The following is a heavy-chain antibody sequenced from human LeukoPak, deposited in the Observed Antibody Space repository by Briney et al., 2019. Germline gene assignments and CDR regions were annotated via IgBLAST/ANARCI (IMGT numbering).Heavy chain of an antibody. CDR2: ISAYNGNT. V-gene: IGHV1-18*01. Sequence: ASVKVSCKASGYTFTSYGISGVRQAPGQGLEWMGWISAYNGNTNYAQKLQGRVTMTTDTSTSTAYMELRSLRSDDTAVYYCARDPAYMDSSSWYYPDYWGQGTLVTVSS. CDR3: ARDPAYMDSSSWYYPDY. D-gene: IGHD6-13*01. J-gene: IGHJ4*02. CDR1: GYTFTSYG.